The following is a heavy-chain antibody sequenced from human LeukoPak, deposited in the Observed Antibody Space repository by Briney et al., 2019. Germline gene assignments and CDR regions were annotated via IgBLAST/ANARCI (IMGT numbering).Heavy chain of an antibody. V-gene: IGHV3-48*01. Sequence: GGSLRLSCVGSGFTFSTYSMNWVRQAPGKGLEWVSYISGSGSTINYADSVKGRFTISRDNSRNTLYLQMNSLRVEDTAVYYCAKEVGTFTLDYWGQGTLVTVSS. CDR3: AKEVGTFTLDY. CDR1: GFTFSTYS. CDR2: ISGSGSTI. J-gene: IGHJ4*02. D-gene: IGHD1-26*01.